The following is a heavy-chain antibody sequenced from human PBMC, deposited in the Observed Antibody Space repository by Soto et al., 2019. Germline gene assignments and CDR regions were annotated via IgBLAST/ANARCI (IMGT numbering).Heavy chain of an antibody. CDR2: ISAAGVST. J-gene: IGHJ4*02. D-gene: IGHD2-21*02. CDR3: AKRLTNGDEGQ. Sequence: EVQLLESVGDFVQPGGSLRLSCAASGFSFSNYAMLWVRQAPGKGLESISAISAAGVSTYYADSVQGRFTISRDNSKNTLYLQMNSLRGEDTAIYYCAKRLTNGDEGQWGRGTLVTVSS. V-gene: IGHV3-23*01. CDR1: GFSFSNYA.